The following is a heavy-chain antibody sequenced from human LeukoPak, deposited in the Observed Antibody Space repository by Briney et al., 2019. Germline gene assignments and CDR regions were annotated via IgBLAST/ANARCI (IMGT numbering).Heavy chain of an antibody. Sequence: SETLSLTCTVSGGSISSSSYYWGWIRQPPGKRLEWIGSIYYSGSTYYNPSLKSRVTISVDTSKNQFSLKLSSVTAADTAVYYCASGVGATRYYYYYMDVWGKGTTVTVSS. V-gene: IGHV4-39*07. CDR1: GGSISSSSYY. CDR2: IYYSGST. CDR3: ASGVGATRYYYYYMDV. J-gene: IGHJ6*03. D-gene: IGHD1-26*01.